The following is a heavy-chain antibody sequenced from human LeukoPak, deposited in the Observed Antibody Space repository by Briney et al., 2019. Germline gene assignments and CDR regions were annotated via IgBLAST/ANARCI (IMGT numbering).Heavy chain of an antibody. CDR2: INHSGST. CDR1: GGSFSGYY. CDR3: VSDRSDGGYAESNGYPTFDL. D-gene: IGHD5-24*01. V-gene: IGHV4-34*01. J-gene: IGHJ2*01. Sequence: SETLSLTCAVYGGSFSGYYWSWIRQPPGKGLEWIGEINHSGSTNYNPSLKSRVTISVDTSKNQFSLKLSSVTAADTAVYYCVSDRSDGGYAESNGYPTFDLWGRGTLVTVSS.